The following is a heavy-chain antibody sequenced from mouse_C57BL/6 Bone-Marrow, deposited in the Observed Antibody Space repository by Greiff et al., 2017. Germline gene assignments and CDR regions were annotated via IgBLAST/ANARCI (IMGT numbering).Heavy chain of an antibody. Sequence: QVQLQQSGPELVKPGASVKISCKASGYAFSSSWMNWVKQRPGKGLEWIGRIYPGDGDTNYNGTFKGKATLTADKSSSTAYMQLSSLTSEDSAVYCGARFLTTDDGIDYWGQGTALTVSS. D-gene: IGHD2-1*01. CDR2: IYPGDGDT. CDR3: ARFLTTDDGIDY. V-gene: IGHV1-82*01. J-gene: IGHJ2*01. CDR1: GYAFSSSW.